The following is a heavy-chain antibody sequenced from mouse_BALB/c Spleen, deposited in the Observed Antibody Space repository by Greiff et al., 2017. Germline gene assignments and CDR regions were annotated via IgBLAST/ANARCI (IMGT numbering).Heavy chain of an antibody. V-gene: IGHV7-3*02. Sequence: EVKLVESGGGLVQPGGSLRLSCATSGFTFTDYYMSWVRQPPGKALEWLGFIRNKANGYTTEYSASVKGRFTISRDNSQSILYLQMNTRRAEDSATDYCAGRGPRCYFDGWGAGTTVTVSS. CDR3: AGRGPRCYFDG. CDR1: GFTFTDYY. J-gene: IGHJ1*01. CDR2: IRNKANGYTT.